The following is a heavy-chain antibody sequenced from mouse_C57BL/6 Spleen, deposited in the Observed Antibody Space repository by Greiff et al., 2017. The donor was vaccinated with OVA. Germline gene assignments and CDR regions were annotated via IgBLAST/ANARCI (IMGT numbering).Heavy chain of an antibody. V-gene: IGHV1-55*01. J-gene: IGHJ2*01. CDR2: IYPGSGST. CDR1: GYTFTSYW. D-gene: IGHD1-1*01. Sequence: QVQLQQPGAELVKPGASVKMSCKASGYTFTSYWITWVKQRPGQGLEWIGDIYPGSGSTNYNEKFKSKATLTVDTSSSTAYMQLSSLTSEDSAVYYCARKGDYITTVPFDYWGQGTTLTVSS. CDR3: ARKGDYITTVPFDY.